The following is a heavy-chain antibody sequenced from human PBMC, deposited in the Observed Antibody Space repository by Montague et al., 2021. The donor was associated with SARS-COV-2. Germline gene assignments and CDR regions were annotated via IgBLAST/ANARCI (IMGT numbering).Heavy chain of an antibody. D-gene: IGHD4-17*01. CDR2: IYYSGTT. V-gene: IGHV4-39*07. CDR1: GGSISSSNYY. Sequence: SETLSLTCTVSGGSISSSNYYWGWIRQPPGKGLEWIGSIYYSGTTYYNPSLKSRVTMSVDTSKNQFSLKVSSVTAADTAVYYCARDYGDYSYYYGLDVWGQGTTVTVSS. CDR3: ARDYGDYSYYYGLDV. J-gene: IGHJ6*02.